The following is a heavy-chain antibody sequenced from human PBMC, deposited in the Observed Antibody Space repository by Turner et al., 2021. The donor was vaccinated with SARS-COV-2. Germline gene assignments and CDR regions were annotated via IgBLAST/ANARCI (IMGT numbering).Heavy chain of an antibody. CDR3: ARDFHTDY. J-gene: IGHJ4*02. CDR1: GFTFSDYW. V-gene: IGHV3-7*01. Sequence: EVQLVESGGGLVQPGGSLRLSCAASGFTFSDYWMNWVRQAPGKGLEWVANIKQGESDKYYVDSVRGRFTISRDDAENSLYLQMHSLRAEDTAVYFCARDFHTDYWGQGTLVTVSS. CDR2: IKQGESDK.